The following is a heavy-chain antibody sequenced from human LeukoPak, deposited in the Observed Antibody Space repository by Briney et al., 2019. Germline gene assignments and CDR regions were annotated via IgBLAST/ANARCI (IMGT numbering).Heavy chain of an antibody. J-gene: IGHJ6*03. CDR3: ARSPGLSLGYMDV. CDR1: GGSITSYY. V-gene: IGHV4-34*01. D-gene: IGHD3/OR15-3a*01. CDR2: INHSGST. Sequence: SETLSPTCTVSGGSITSYYWSWIRQPPGKGLEWIGEINHSGSTNYNPSLKSRVIISVDTSKNQFSLKLSSVTAADTAVYKCARSPGLSLGYMDVWGKGTTVTVSS.